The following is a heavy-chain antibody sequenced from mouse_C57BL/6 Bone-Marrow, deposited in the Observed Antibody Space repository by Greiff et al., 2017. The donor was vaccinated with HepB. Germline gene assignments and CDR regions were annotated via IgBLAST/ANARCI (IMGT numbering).Heavy chain of an antibody. V-gene: IGHV3-8*01. CDR1: GYSITSDY. CDR2: ISYSGST. D-gene: IGHD2-3*01. Sequence: EVKLMESGPGLAKPSQTLSLTCSVTGYSITSDYWNWIRKFPGNKLEYMGYISYSGSTYYNPSLKSRISITRDTSKNQYYLQLNSVTTEDTATYYCAREGWLLPSYWYFDVWGTGTTVTVSS. J-gene: IGHJ1*03. CDR3: AREGWLLPSYWYFDV.